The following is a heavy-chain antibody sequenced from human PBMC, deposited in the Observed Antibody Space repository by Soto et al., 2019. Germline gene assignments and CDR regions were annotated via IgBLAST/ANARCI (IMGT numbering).Heavy chain of an antibody. CDR1: GDSMATGGHY. D-gene: IGHD4-17*01. CDR2: IYYSGAT. J-gene: IGHJ4*02. V-gene: IGHV4-31*02. Sequence: QVHLQESGPGLVRPSETLSLSCSVSGDSMATGGHYYNWIRHLPGKGLDWIGSIYYSGATPYSPSHRPRATISLDTSKNQVSLRLFSVTAADRALYFFARNNDLETTVCGNWGPGIQGTVSS. CDR3: ARNNDLETTVCGN.